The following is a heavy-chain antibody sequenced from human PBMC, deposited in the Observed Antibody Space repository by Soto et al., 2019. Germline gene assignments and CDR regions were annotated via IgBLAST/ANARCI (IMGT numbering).Heavy chain of an antibody. CDR3: VKSGDNYNALDY. CDR2: SSNSCSFT. Sequence: GGAVRLSCATSGFTFRSNGMSWVRQAPGKGLEWIGYSSNSCSFTRYADTVKGRSSISRDNSKNSLYLQINSLRGDDTAIYYCVKSGDNYNALDYWGQGTPGTVAS. V-gene: IGHV3-21*05. D-gene: IGHD1-1*01. CDR1: GFTFRSNG. J-gene: IGHJ4*02.